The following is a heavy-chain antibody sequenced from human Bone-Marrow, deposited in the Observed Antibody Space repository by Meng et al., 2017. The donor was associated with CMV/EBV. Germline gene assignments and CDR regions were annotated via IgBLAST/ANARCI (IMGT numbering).Heavy chain of an antibody. V-gene: IGHV1-2*02. CDR2: INPNSGGT. CDR3: AREAPHYDSSGYYKPWFDP. Sequence: ASVKVSCTASGYTFTGYYMHWVRQAPGQGLEWMGWINPNSGGTNYAQKFQGRVTMTRDTSISTAYMELSRLRSDDTAVYYCAREAPHYDSSGYYKPWFDPWGQGTLVTVSS. D-gene: IGHD3-22*01. CDR1: GYTFTGYY. J-gene: IGHJ5*02.